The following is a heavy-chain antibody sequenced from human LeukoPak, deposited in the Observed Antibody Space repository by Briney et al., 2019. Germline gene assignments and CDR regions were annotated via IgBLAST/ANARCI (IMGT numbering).Heavy chain of an antibody. J-gene: IGHJ6*03. D-gene: IGHD2-21*01. CDR3: ARAAAYCGGDCPGYYYYYYMDV. V-gene: IGHV1-18*01. CDR1: GYTFTSYG. CDR2: ISAYNGNT. Sequence: ASVKVSCKASGYTFTSYGISWVRQAPGQGLEWMGWISAYNGNTNYAQKLQGRVTVTTDTSTSTAYMELRSLRSDDTAVYYCARAAAYCGGDCPGYYYYYYMDVWGKGTTVTVSS.